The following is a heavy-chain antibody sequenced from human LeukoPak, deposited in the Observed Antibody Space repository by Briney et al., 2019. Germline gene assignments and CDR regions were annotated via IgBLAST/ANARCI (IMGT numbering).Heavy chain of an antibody. Sequence: SETLSLTCTVSGGSISSYYWSWIRQPPGKGLEWIGYIYYSGSTNYNPSLKSRVTISVDTSKNQFSLKLSSVTAADTAVYYCARDLSSWPYYFDYWGQGTLVTVSS. CDR1: GGSISSYY. J-gene: IGHJ4*02. CDR3: ARDLSSWPYYFDY. CDR2: IYYSGST. D-gene: IGHD6-13*01. V-gene: IGHV4-59*01.